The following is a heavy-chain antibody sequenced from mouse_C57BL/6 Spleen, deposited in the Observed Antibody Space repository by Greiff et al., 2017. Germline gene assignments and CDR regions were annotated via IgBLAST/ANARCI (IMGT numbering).Heavy chain of an antibody. CDR3: ARNWDYGSSYAMDY. V-gene: IGHV2-2*01. D-gene: IGHD1-1*01. Sequence: VQLVESGPGLVQPSQCLSITCTVSGFSLTSYGVHWVRQSPGKGLEWLGVIWSGGSTDYNAAFISRLIISKDNSKSQVFFKMNSLQADDTAIYYCARNWDYGSSYAMDYWGQGTSVTVSS. J-gene: IGHJ4*01. CDR1: GFSLTSYG. CDR2: IWSGGST.